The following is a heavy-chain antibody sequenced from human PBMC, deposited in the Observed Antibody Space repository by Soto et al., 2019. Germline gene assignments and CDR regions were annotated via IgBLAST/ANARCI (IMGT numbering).Heavy chain of an antibody. J-gene: IGHJ6*02. CDR1: GCSLTSYW. V-gene: IGHV5-51*01. Sequence: GESLKISCKGSGCSLTSYWIGWVRQMPGKGLEWMGIIYPGDSDTRYSPSFQGQVTISANKSNSTAYLQWSSLKASDAAMYYCARPDSRNYYYGMDVWGQGTTVTVSS. CDR3: ARPDSRNYYYGMDV. CDR2: IYPGDSDT. D-gene: IGHD6-13*01.